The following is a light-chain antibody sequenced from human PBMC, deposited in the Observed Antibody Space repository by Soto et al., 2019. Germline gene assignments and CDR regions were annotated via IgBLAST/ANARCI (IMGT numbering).Light chain of an antibody. J-gene: IGLJ2*01. Sequence: QSALTQPPSVSGSPGQSVTISCTGTSSDVGSYNRVSWYQQPPGTAPKLMIYEVSNRPSGVPDRFSGSKSGNTASLTISGLQAEDEADYYCRSYTSSSTFAFGGGTKLTVL. CDR1: SSDVGSYNR. CDR3: RSYTSSSTFA. V-gene: IGLV2-18*02. CDR2: EVS.